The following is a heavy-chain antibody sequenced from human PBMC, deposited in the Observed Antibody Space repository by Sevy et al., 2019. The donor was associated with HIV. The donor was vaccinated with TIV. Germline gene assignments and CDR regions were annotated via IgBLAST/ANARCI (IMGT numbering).Heavy chain of an antibody. V-gene: IGHV3-72*01. D-gene: IGHD1-26*01. CDR2: IRNKVKSYTT. CDR3: AAVGASRGYFDI. J-gene: IGHJ2*01. Sequence: GGSLRLSCVASGFTFGDHYMDWVRQAPGKGLEWVGRIRNKVKSYTTEYAASVKGRFIVSCHDSKKSLYLQMTSLKTEDTAVYYCAAVGASRGYFDIWGRGTLVTVSS. CDR1: GFTFGDHY.